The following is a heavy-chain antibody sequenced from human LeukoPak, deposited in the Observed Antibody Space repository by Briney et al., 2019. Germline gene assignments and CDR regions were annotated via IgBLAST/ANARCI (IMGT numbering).Heavy chain of an antibody. CDR2: IGNTET. D-gene: IGHD5-18*01. CDR3: AKDWIQFNRVFDCFDS. J-gene: IGHJ4*02. V-gene: IGHV3-23*01. CDR1: GFPFETNA. Sequence: PGGSLRLSCATSGFPFETNAMSWVRQAPGKGLEWVATIGNTETFYADSVTGRFTISRDNSKNTVNLQMNGLRVEDTAIYYCAKDWIQFNRVFDCFDSWGQGTLVTVSS.